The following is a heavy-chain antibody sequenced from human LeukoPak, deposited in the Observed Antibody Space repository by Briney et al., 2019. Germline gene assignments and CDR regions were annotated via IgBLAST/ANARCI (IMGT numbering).Heavy chain of an antibody. V-gene: IGHV1-46*01. CDR3: ARDSLDYGDTYWYFDL. J-gene: IGHJ2*01. CDR1: GYTFTSYY. D-gene: IGHD4-17*01. Sequence: ASVKVSCKASGYTFTSYYMHWVRQAPGQGLEWVGIINPSGGSTSYAQKFQGRVTMTRDMSTSTVYMELSSLRSEDTAVYYCARDSLDYGDTYWYFDLWGRGTLVTVSS. CDR2: INPSGGST.